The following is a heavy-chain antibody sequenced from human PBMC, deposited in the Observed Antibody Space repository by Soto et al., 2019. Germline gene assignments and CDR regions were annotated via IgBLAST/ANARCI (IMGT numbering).Heavy chain of an antibody. Sequence: QVQLVQSGAEVKKPGASVKVSCKASGYTFTSYGISWVRQAPGQGLEWMGWISAYNGNTNYAQKLQGRVTMTTDTSTSTAYMALRSLRSDDTAVYYCARARGPYDSRVYGMDVWGQGTTVTVSS. CDR3: ARARGPYDSRVYGMDV. CDR2: ISAYNGNT. J-gene: IGHJ6*02. V-gene: IGHV1-18*01. D-gene: IGHD3-16*01. CDR1: GYTFTSYG.